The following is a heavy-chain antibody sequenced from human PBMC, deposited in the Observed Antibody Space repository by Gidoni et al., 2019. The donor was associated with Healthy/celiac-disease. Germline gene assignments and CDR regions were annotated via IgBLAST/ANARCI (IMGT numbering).Heavy chain of an antibody. J-gene: IGHJ6*02. Sequence: QVQLVASGGGVVQPGRSLRLSCAASGFTFSSYAMHWVRQAPGKGLEWVAVISYDGSNKYYADSVKGRFTISRDNSKNTLYLQMNSLRAEDTAVYYCARDWLHQNYYYGMDVWGQGTTVTVSS. CDR3: ARDWLHQNYYYGMDV. D-gene: IGHD5-12*01. CDR2: ISYDGSNK. CDR1: GFTFSSYA. V-gene: IGHV3-30-3*01.